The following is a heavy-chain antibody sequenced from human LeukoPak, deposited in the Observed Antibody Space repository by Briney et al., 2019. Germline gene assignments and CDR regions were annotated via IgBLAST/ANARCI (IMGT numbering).Heavy chain of an antibody. CDR1: GGSISSYY. D-gene: IGHD6-13*01. CDR2: IYYSGST. J-gene: IGHJ5*02. CDR3: ARQMAAAGNNWFDP. V-gene: IGHV4-59*01. Sequence: SETLSLTCTVSGGSISSYYWSWIRQPPGKGLEWIGYIYYSGSTNYNPSLKSRVTISVDTSKNQFSLKLSSVTAADTAVYYCARQMAAAGNNWFDPWGQGTLVTVS.